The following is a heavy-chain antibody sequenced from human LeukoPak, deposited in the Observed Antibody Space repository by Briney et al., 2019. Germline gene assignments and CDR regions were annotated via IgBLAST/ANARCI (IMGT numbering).Heavy chain of an antibody. J-gene: IGHJ4*02. CDR1: GGSISSYY. CDR2: IYYTGAT. V-gene: IGHV4-59*08. Sequence: SETLSLTCTVSGGSISSYYWSWIRQPPGKGLEWIGYIYYTGATSYNPSLKSRVTISVDTSKKQFSLKLTSVTTADTAVYYCARYGGSGWVIDNWGQGTLVTVSS. D-gene: IGHD6-19*01. CDR3: ARYGGSGWVIDN.